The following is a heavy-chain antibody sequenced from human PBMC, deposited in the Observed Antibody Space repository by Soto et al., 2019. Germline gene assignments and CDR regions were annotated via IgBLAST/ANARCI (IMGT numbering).Heavy chain of an antibody. CDR1: GYSFTSYW. J-gene: IGHJ4*02. Sequence: PGEALKISCKGSGYSFTSYWIGWVRQMPGKGLEWMGIIYPGDSDTRYSPSFQGQVTISADKPISTAYLQWSSLKASATAMYYCARHVTYYDSSGYYFDYWGQGTLVTVSS. V-gene: IGHV5-51*01. CDR3: ARHVTYYDSSGYYFDY. D-gene: IGHD3-22*01. CDR2: IYPGDSDT.